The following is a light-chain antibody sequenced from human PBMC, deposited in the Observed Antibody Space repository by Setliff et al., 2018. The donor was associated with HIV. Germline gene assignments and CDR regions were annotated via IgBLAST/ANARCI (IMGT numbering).Light chain of an antibody. CDR2: QVI. CDR1: NSDIGGYNY. V-gene: IGLV2-14*01. Sequence: QSVLTQPASVSGSPGQSITISCTGTNSDIGGYNYVSRYQQLPGKAPKLMIFQVINRPSGVSNRFSGSKSGNTASLTISGLQAEDEANYYCSASRPSTNLVVFGTGTKVTVL. CDR3: SASRPSTNLVV. J-gene: IGLJ1*01.